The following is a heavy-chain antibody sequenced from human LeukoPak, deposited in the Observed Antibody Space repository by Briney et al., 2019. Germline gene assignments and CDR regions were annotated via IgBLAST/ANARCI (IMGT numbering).Heavy chain of an antibody. CDR1: GFTFSTYA. V-gene: IGHV3-23*01. J-gene: IGHJ3*02. CDR3: ARDRGGGWLHDAFDM. Sequence: PGGSLTLSCAASGFTFSTYAMSWVRQAPGKGLEWVSAIGDGGYSTYFADSVKGRFTVSRDNSRNTLYLQMNSLRVEDTALYYCARDRGGGWLHDAFDMWGQGAMVTVSS. D-gene: IGHD6-19*01. CDR2: IGDGGYST.